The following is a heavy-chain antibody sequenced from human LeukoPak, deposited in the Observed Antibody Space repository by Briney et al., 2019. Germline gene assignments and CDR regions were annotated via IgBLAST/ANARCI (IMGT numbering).Heavy chain of an antibody. CDR3: AHRRSGWYKRGGFYYYMDV. V-gene: IGHV3-23*01. CDR1: GFTFSEFTFSNA. D-gene: IGHD6-19*01. J-gene: IGHJ6*03. CDR2: ISDSGDST. Sequence: GGSLRLSCVASGFTFSEFTFSNAWMSWVRQAPGKGLEWVSTISDSGDSTYYADSVKGRFTISRDNSKNTLYLQMSSLRAEDTAVYYCAHRRSGWYKRGGFYYYMDVWGKGTTVSVS.